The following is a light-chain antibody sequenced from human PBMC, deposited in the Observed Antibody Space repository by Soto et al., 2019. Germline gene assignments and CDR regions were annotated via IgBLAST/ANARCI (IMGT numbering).Light chain of an antibody. V-gene: IGLV1-40*01. Sequence: SMRTQPPSVSGAPGQRVTISCTGSNSNIGAGYDVHWYQQLPGTAPKLLIYGNSNRPSGVPDRFSGSKSGTSASLTITGLQAEDEADYYCQSYGDSLSGYVFGTGTKVT. CDR1: NSNIGAGYD. CDR2: GNS. J-gene: IGLJ1*01. CDR3: QSYGDSLSGYV.